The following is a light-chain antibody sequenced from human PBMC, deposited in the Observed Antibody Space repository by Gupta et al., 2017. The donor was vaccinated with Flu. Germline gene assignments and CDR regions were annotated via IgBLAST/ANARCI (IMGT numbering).Light chain of an antibody. CDR2: WAS. V-gene: IGKV4-1*01. CDR1: QSVLYSSNNKNY. Sequence: DIVMTQSPASLAVSLGERATLNCKSSQSVLYSSNNKNYLAWYQQKPGQPPKLLIYWASTRESGVPDRFSGSGSGTDFTLTISSLQAEDVAVYYCQQYYSNTLTFGGGTKVEIK. J-gene: IGKJ4*01. CDR3: QQYYSNTLT.